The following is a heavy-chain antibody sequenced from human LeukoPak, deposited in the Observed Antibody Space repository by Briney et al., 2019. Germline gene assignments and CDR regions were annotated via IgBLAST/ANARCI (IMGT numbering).Heavy chain of an antibody. J-gene: IGHJ4*02. CDR3: ASFHRHRTDY. V-gene: IGHV4-39*01. CDR2: IYYSGVT. Sequence: SETLSLTCTVSGGPISGSSYYWVWIRQPPGKGLEWIGSIYYSGVTYYNPSLKSRVTVSVDTSKNQSSLKLSSVTAADTAVFYCASFHRHRTDYWGQGTLVTVSP. CDR1: GGPISGSSYY.